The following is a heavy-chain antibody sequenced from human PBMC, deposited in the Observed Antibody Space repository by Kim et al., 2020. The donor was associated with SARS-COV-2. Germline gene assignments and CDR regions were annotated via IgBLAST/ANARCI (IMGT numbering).Heavy chain of an antibody. J-gene: IGHJ5*02. V-gene: IGHV4-31*03. CDR2: VRYNVGS. Sequence: SETLSLTCSVSGVSITSGGFHCAWLRQSPGTGLEWIGDVRYNVGSDYNPSLERRVTISLDTSKNQFSLRLTSVTASDTAVYYCARGWDHYGSGASAHFDPWGQGILVTVSS. CDR1: GVSITSGGFH. CDR3: ARGWDHYGSGASAHFDP. D-gene: IGHD3-10*01.